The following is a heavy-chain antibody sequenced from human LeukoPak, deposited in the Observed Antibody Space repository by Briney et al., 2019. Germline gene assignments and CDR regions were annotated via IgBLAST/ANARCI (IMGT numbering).Heavy chain of an antibody. CDR1: GFTFSSYA. CDR3: AKDGSDYDFWSGYYPINYFDY. V-gene: IGHV3-23*01. J-gene: IGHJ4*02. D-gene: IGHD3-3*01. CDR2: ISGSGGST. Sequence: PGGSLRLSCAASGFTFSSYAMSWVRQAPGKGLEWVSAISGSGGSTYYADSVKGRFTISRDNSKNTLYLQMNSLRAEDTAVYYCAKDGSDYDFWSGYYPINYFDYWGQGTLVTVSS.